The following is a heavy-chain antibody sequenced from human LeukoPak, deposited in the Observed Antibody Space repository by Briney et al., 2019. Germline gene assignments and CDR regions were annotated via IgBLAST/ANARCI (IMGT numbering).Heavy chain of an antibody. J-gene: IGHJ4*02. CDR3: ARDEDLYSPSWCLFDY. CDR2: TSSSGTYK. CDR1: GFTFSSYA. V-gene: IGHV3-23*01. Sequence: GGSLRLSCAASGFTFSSYAMSCVRQAPGKGLEWVSGTSSSGTYKWHEASVKGRFRISRDNSKYAVYLEMNSLRAEDTATYYCARDEDLYSPSWCLFDYWGQGTLVSVS. D-gene: IGHD5-12*01.